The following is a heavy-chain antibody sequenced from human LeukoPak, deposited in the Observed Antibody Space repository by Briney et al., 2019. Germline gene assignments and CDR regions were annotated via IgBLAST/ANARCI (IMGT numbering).Heavy chain of an antibody. CDR3: ARGLYSSSSILDY. J-gene: IGHJ4*02. V-gene: IGHV3-66*01. CDR1: GFTVSSNY. CDR2: IYSGGST. Sequence: GGSLRLSCAASGFTVSSNYMSWVRQAPGKGLEWVSVIYSGGSTYYADSVKGRLTISRDNSKSTLYLQMNSLRAEDTAVYYCARGLYSSSSILDYWGQGTLVTVSS. D-gene: IGHD6-6*01.